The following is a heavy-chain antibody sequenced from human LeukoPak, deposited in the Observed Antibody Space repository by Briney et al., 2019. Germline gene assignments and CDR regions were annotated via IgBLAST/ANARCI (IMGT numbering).Heavy chain of an antibody. J-gene: IGHJ4*02. Sequence: GGSLRLSCAASGFTVSSNYMSWVRRAPGKGLEWVSVIYSGGSTYSADSVKGRFTISRDNSKNTLYLQMNSLRAEDTAVYYCAGSSSKYYLDYWGQGTLVTVSS. CDR3: AGSSSKYYLDY. V-gene: IGHV3-53*01. D-gene: IGHD2-15*01. CDR1: GFTVSSNY. CDR2: IYSGGST.